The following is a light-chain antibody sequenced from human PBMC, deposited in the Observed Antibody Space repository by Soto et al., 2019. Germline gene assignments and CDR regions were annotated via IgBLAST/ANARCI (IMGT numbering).Light chain of an antibody. V-gene: IGKV1-12*01. Sequence: DIQMTQSPSSVSASVGDRVTITCRASQGSSSWLAWYQQKPGKAPKPLIYGASSLQSGVPSRFSGSGSGTDFTLTISSLQPEDFATYYCPLANSFPITFGQGKRLEIK. CDR3: PLANSFPIT. J-gene: IGKJ5*01. CDR2: GAS. CDR1: QGSSSW.